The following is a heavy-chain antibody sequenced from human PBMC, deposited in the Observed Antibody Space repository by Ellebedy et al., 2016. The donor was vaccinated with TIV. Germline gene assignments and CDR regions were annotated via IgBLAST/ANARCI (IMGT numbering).Heavy chain of an antibody. J-gene: IGHJ4*02. V-gene: IGHV3-23*01. CDR1: GFSFNSYA. CDR3: AKGRGGGSDSSAPRYYFDY. CDR2: ISNTGSRT. D-gene: IGHD3-22*01. Sequence: GESLKISCAASGFSFNSYAMSWFRQAPGTGLEWVSTISNTGSRTYYADSVEGRFIISRDNSKRTLFLQMNSLRAEDTALYYCAKGRGGGSDSSAPRYYFDYWGLGTLVTVSS.